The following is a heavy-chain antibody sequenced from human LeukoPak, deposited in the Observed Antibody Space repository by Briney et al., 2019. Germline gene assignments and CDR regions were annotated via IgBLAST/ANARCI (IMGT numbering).Heavy chain of an antibody. Sequence: SETLSLTCTVSGGSISSYYWSWIRQPAGKGLEWIGRIYTSGSTNYNPSLTSRVTMSVDTSNNQFSLKLSSVTAADTAVYYCARDRSGSYYPDAFDIWGQGTMVTVSS. CDR2: IYTSGST. CDR3: ARDRSGSYYPDAFDI. CDR1: GGSISSYY. V-gene: IGHV4-4*07. D-gene: IGHD1-26*01. J-gene: IGHJ3*02.